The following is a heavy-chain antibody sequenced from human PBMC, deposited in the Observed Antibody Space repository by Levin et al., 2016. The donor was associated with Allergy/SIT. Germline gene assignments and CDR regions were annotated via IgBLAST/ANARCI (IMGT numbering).Heavy chain of an antibody. J-gene: IGHJ6*02. V-gene: IGHV4-59*12. D-gene: IGHD6-13*01. CDR3: ASLRVRIAAARNYYYYGMDV. CDR2: IYYSGST. Sequence: WIRQPPGKGLEWIGYIYYSGSTNYNPSLKSRVTISVDTSKNQFSLKLSSVTAADTAVYYCASLRVRIAAARNYYYYGMDVWGQGTTVTVSS.